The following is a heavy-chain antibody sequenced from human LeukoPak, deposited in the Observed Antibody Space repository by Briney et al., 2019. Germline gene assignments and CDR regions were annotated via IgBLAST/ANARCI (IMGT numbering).Heavy chain of an antibody. CDR2: IKQDGSEK. J-gene: IGHJ6*02. CDR1: GFTFSSYW. CDR3: GKDVLAGGLDV. Sequence: PGGSLRLSCAASGFTFSSYWMSWVRQAPGKGLEWVANIKQDGSEKYYVDSVKGRFTISRDNAKNSLYLQMNSLRAEDTALYYCGKDVLAGGLDVWGQGTTVTVSS. V-gene: IGHV3-7*03.